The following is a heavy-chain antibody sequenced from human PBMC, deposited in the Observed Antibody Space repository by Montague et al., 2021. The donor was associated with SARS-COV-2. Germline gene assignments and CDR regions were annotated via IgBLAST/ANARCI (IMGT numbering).Heavy chain of an antibody. CDR3: ARDRGSIYCGGDCYTPYFDY. V-gene: IGHV3-21*01. CDR2: ISSSSSYI. J-gene: IGHJ4*02. D-gene: IGHD2-21*02. CDR1: GFTLSSYS. Sequence: FLRLSCSASGFTLSSYSMNWVRQAPGKGLEWVSSISSSSSYIYYADSVKGRFTISRDNAKNSLYLQMNSLRAEDTAVYYCARDRGSIYCGGDCYTPYFDYWGQGTLVTVSS.